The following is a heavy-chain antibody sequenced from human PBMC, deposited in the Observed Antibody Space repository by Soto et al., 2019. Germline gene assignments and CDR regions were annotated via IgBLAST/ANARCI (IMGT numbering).Heavy chain of an antibody. J-gene: IGHJ6*02. CDR3: ARGQLVWYGDLTPYHRDMDV. CDR1: GGSFDDFY. V-gene: IGHV4-34*01. D-gene: IGHD3-10*01. CDR2: ISHDGGT. Sequence: KTSETLSLTCAFYGGSFDDFYWSWVRQSPGKGLEWVGEISHDGGTNYSPSLASRASISVDTSKNQFSLHLRSVTAADTGLYYCARGQLVWYGDLTPYHRDMDVWGQGTTVPVSS.